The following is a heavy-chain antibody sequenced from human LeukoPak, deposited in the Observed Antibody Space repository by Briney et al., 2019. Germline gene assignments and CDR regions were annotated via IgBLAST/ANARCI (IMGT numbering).Heavy chain of an antibody. D-gene: IGHD1-26*01. V-gene: IGHV3-21*04. CDR1: GFTFSSYN. Sequence: PGGSLRLSCAASGFTFSSYNMNWVRQAPGKGLEWVSSISSSSSYIYYADSVKGRFTISRDNAKNSLYLQMNSLRAEDTAAYYCARRRDSGSLQHFDYWGQGTLVTVSS. J-gene: IGHJ4*02. CDR3: ARRRDSGSLQHFDY. CDR2: ISSSSSYI.